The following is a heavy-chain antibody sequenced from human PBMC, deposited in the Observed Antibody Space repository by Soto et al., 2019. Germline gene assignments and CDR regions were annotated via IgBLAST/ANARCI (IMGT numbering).Heavy chain of an antibody. Sequence: QVQLQESGPGLVKPSGTLSLTCAVSGGSISSSNWWSWVRQPPRKGLEWIGEIYHSGSTNYNPSLKSRVTISVDKSKDQFSLKLSSVTAADTAVYYCARGRVGRLAYYYDSSGYRYFDYWGQGSLVTVSS. CDR1: GGSISSSNW. CDR2: IYHSGST. CDR3: ARGRVGRLAYYYDSSGYRYFDY. J-gene: IGHJ4*02. D-gene: IGHD3-22*01. V-gene: IGHV4-4*02.